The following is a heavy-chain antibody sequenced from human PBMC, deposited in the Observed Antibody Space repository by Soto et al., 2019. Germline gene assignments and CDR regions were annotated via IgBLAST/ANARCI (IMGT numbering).Heavy chain of an antibody. D-gene: IGHD3-10*01. CDR1: GFTVSSNY. Sequence: EVQLVESGGGLVQPGGSLRLSCAASGFTVSSNYMSWVRQAPGKGLEWVSVIYSGGSTYYAYSVKGRFTISRDNSKNTLYLQMNSLRAEDTAVYYCARVSTQYGSGSYPVDYWGQGTLVTVSS. CDR3: ARVSTQYGSGSYPVDY. J-gene: IGHJ4*02. V-gene: IGHV3-66*01. CDR2: IYSGGST.